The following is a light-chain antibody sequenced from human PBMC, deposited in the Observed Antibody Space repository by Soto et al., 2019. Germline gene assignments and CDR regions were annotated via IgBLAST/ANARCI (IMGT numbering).Light chain of an antibody. V-gene: IGKV1-5*01. CDR3: QQYNSYSWT. CDR2: HAS. J-gene: IGKJ1*01. Sequence: DIQLTQSPSTLSASIGNRFTISCGARQNIGRSLAWYQQKPGTAPNLLIYHASNLRGGVPSRFRGGGSGTEFTLTISSLQPDDIETYSCQQYNSYSWTFGQGTKVDIK. CDR1: QNIGRS.